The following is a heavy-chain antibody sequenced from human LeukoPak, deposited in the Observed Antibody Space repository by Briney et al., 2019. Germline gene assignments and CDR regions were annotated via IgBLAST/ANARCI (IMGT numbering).Heavy chain of an antibody. J-gene: IGHJ4*02. CDR2: ISSSSSTI. Sequence: GGSLRLSCAASGFTFSSYSMNWVRQAPGKGLEWVSYISSSSSTIYYADSVKGRFTISRDNAKNSLYLQMNSLRAEDTAVYYCARERGRGYSYAYLDYWGQGTLVTVSS. D-gene: IGHD5-18*01. CDR1: GFTFSSYS. CDR3: ARERGRGYSYAYLDY. V-gene: IGHV3-48*04.